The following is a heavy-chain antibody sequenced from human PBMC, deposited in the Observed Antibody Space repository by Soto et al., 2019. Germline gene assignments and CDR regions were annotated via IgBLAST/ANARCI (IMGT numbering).Heavy chain of an antibody. J-gene: IGHJ6*02. Sequence: PGGSLRLSCAASGFTFDDYAMNWVRQAPGKGLEWVSGISWNSGSRGYADSVKGRFTISRDNAKNSLYLQMNSLRAEDTALYYCAKGATVTTGIYGMDVWGQGTTVT. CDR1: GFTFDDYA. D-gene: IGHD4-17*01. CDR3: AKGATVTTGIYGMDV. CDR2: ISWNSGSR. V-gene: IGHV3-9*01.